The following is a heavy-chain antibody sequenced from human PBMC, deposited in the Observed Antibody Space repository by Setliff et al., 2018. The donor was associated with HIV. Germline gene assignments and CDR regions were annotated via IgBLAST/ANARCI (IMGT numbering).Heavy chain of an antibody. D-gene: IGHD2-21*02. V-gene: IGHV4-39*07. CDR1: GDSISSNNYY. Sequence: PSETLSLTCTVSGDSISSNNYYWGWIRQPPGKGPEWIGSIFYSETVYYGGRTYYSPSLKSRVTISVDTSKNQLSLSLTSVTAADTAVYYCARGVPLLPPHYWGQGTLVTVSS. CDR3: ARGVPLLPPHY. J-gene: IGHJ4*02. CDR2: IFYSETVYYGGRT.